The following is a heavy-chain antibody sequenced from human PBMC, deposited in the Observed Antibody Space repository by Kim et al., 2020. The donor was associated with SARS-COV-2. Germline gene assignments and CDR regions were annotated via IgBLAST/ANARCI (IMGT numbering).Heavy chain of an antibody. CDR1: GYTFTSYA. CDR2: INAGNGNT. J-gene: IGHJ6*02. Sequence: ASVKVSCKASGYTFTSYAMHWVRQAPGQRLEWMGWINAGNGNTKYSQKFQGRVTITRDTSASTAYMELSSLRSEDTAVYYCARVGVLLWFGDFGMDVWGQGTTVTVSS. V-gene: IGHV1-3*01. D-gene: IGHD3-10*01. CDR3: ARVGVLLWFGDFGMDV.